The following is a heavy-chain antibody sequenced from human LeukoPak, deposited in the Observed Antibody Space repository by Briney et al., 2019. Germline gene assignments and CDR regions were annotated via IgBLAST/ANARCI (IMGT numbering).Heavy chain of an antibody. Sequence: AGGSLRLSCAASGFTFSGSAMHWVRQASGKGLEWVGRIRSKANSYATAYAASVKGRFTISRDDSKNTAYLQMNSLKTEDTAVYYCTRYSSWGLDYWGQGTLVTVSS. CDR1: GFTFSGSA. D-gene: IGHD6-19*01. V-gene: IGHV3-73*01. J-gene: IGHJ4*02. CDR3: TRYSSWGLDY. CDR2: IRSKANSYAT.